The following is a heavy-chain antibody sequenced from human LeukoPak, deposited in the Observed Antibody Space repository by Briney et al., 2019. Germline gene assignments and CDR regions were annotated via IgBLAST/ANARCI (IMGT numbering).Heavy chain of an antibody. CDR3: AKLKVAGPYFDY. CDR1: GFTFSSYS. D-gene: IGHD6-19*01. Sequence: GGSLRLSCAASGFTFSSYSMNWVRQAPGKGLEWVSSISTSSIYIYYAESVKGRFTISRDNSKNTLYLQMNSLRAEDTAIYYCAKLKVAGPYFDYWGQGTLVTVSS. CDR2: ISTSSIYI. V-gene: IGHV3-21*04. J-gene: IGHJ4*02.